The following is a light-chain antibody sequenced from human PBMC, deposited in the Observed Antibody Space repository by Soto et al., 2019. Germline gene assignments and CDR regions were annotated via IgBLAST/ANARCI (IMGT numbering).Light chain of an antibody. CDR3: GTWDSSLSSGV. CDR2: ENI. Sequence: QSVLTQPPSVSAAPGQKVTIFCSGSSANIGNNYVSWYQQLPGTAPKLLIYENIKRPSGIPDRFSGSKSGTSATLDITGLQAGDEADYYCGTWDSSLSSGVFGGGTKLTVL. V-gene: IGLV1-51*02. J-gene: IGLJ3*02. CDR1: SANIGNNY.